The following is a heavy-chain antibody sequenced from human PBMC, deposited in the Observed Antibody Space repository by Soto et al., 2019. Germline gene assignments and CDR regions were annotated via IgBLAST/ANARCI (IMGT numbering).Heavy chain of an antibody. Sequence: QVQLVQSGAEVKKPGSSVKVSCKASGGTFSSYAISWVRQAPGQGLEWMGGIIPIFGTANYAQKFQGRVTITADESTSTAYMELSSLRSEDTAVYYCPRSQGSSTSLEIYYYYYYGMDVWGQGTRVTVSS. CDR3: PRSQGSSTSLEIYYYYYYGMDV. V-gene: IGHV1-69*01. D-gene: IGHD2-2*01. CDR1: GGTFSSYA. J-gene: IGHJ6*02. CDR2: IIPIFGTA.